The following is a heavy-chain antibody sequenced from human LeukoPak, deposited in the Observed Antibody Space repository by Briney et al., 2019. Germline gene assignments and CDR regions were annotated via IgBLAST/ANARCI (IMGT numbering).Heavy chain of an antibody. Sequence: PGGSLRLSCAASGFTFSSYSMNWVRQAPGKGLEWVSSISSSSSYIYYADSVKGRFTISRDNAKNSLYLQMNSLRAEDTAVYYCARDPGVSCSGGSCYSNQIDYWGQGTLVTVSS. D-gene: IGHD2-15*01. CDR1: GFTFSSYS. CDR2: ISSSSSYI. J-gene: IGHJ4*02. V-gene: IGHV3-21*01. CDR3: ARDPGVSCSGGSCYSNQIDY.